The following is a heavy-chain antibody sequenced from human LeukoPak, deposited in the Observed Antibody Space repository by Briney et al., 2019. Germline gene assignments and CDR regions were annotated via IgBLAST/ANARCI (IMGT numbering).Heavy chain of an antibody. J-gene: IGHJ3*02. V-gene: IGHV3-21*01. CDR1: RFTFSSYS. D-gene: IGHD3-22*01. CDR3: ASCYYDSSGYYGPAAFDI. Sequence: GGSLRLSCAASRFTFSSYSMNWVRQAPGKGLEWVSYISSSGSYIYYADSVKRRFTISRDNAKNSLYLQMNSLRAEDTAVYYCASCYYDSSGYYGPAAFDIWGQGTMVTVSS. CDR2: ISSSGSYI.